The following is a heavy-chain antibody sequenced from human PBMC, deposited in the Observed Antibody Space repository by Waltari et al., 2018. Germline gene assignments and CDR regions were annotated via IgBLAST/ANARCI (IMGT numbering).Heavy chain of an antibody. J-gene: IGHJ6*03. V-gene: IGHV1-2*02. CDR3: ARGARDFWSGSPYYMDV. CDR1: GYTSTGSS. D-gene: IGHD3-3*01. CDR2: INPNSGGT. Sequence: QVQLVQSGAAVKKPGASVKVSCQASGYTSTGSSMHWVRQAPGQGLEWMGWINPNSGGTNYAQKFQGRVTMTRDTSISTAYMELSRLRSDDTAVYYCARGARDFWSGSPYYMDVWGKGTTVTVSS.